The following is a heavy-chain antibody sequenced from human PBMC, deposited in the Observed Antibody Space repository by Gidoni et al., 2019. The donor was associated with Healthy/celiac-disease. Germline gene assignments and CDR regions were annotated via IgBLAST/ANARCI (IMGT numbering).Heavy chain of an antibody. CDR3: ASIFYSGLWFGERPYGMDV. V-gene: IGHV4-39*01. Sequence: QLQLQESGPGLVKPSETLYLTCTVSGGSISSSSYYWGWIRQPPGKGLEWIGSIYYSGSTYYNPSLKSRVTISVDTSKNQFSLKLSSVTAADTAVYYCASIFYSGLWFGERPYGMDVWGQGTTVTVSS. J-gene: IGHJ6*02. D-gene: IGHD3-10*01. CDR2: IYYSGST. CDR1: GGSISSSSYY.